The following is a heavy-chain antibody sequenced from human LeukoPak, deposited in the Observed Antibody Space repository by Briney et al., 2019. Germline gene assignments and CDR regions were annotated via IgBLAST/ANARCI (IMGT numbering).Heavy chain of an antibody. CDR3: ARYDFWSGYSFDY. CDR1: GGSFSGYY. J-gene: IGHJ4*02. CDR2: INHSGST. V-gene: IGHV4-34*01. Sequence: PSETLSLSCAVYGGSFSGYYWSWVRQPPGKGLEWIGEINHSGSTNYNPSLKSRVTISVDTSKNQFSLKLSSVTAADTAVYCCARYDFWSGYSFDYWGQGTLVTVSS. D-gene: IGHD3-3*01.